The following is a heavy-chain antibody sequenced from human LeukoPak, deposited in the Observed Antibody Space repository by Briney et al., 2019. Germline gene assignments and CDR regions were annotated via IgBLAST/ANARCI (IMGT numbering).Heavy chain of an antibody. CDR1: GGSISSNNW. CDR3: ARDVGARIEGY. V-gene: IGHV4-4*02. J-gene: IGHJ4*02. CDR2: IYHSGST. Sequence: SETLSLTCAVSGGSISSNNWWNWVRQPPGKGLEWIGEIYHSGSTNYNPSLKSRVTISVDKSKNQLSLRLTSVTAADTAMYYCARDVGARIEGYWGQGTLVTVSS. D-gene: IGHD1-26*01.